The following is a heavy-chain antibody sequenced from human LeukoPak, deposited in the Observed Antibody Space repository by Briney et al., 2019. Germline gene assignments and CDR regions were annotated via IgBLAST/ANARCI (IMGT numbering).Heavy chain of an antibody. D-gene: IGHD3-3*01. J-gene: IGHJ3*02. CDR3: ARLMRITIFGVTSDAFDI. CDR2: IYPGDSDT. CDR1: GYSFTSYW. Sequence: GESLKISCKGSGYSFTSYWIGWVRQMPGKGLEWMGIIYPGDSDTRYSPSFQGQVTISADKSISTAYLQWSSLKASDTAMYYCARLMRITIFGVTSDAFDIWGQGTMVTVSS. V-gene: IGHV5-51*01.